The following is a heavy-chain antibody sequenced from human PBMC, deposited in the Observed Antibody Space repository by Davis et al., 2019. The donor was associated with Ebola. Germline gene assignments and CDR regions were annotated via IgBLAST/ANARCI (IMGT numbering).Heavy chain of an antibody. D-gene: IGHD2-2*01. Sequence: AASVKVSCKASGYTFTSYGISWVRQAPGQGLEWMGGIIPIFGTANYAQKFQGRVTITADESTSTAYMELSSLRSEDTAVYYCARDKQLPSQYYYYGMDVWGQGTTVTVSS. CDR2: IIPIFGTA. CDR1: GYTFTSYG. J-gene: IGHJ6*02. CDR3: ARDKQLPSQYYYYGMDV. V-gene: IGHV1-69*13.